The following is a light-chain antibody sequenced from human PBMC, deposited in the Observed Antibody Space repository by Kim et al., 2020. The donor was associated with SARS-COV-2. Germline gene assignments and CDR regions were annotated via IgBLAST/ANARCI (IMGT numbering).Light chain of an antibody. V-gene: IGKV3-20*01. CDR2: GAS. CDR3: QQYGSSPPYA. J-gene: IGKJ2*01. CDR1: QSVSSSY. Sequence: YPGERATLSCRDSQSVSSSYLAWYQPKPGQAPRHITDGASSGATGIPDRFRGSGSGTDFTLTNSRLEPEDFAVYYFQQYGSSPPYAFGQETKLE.